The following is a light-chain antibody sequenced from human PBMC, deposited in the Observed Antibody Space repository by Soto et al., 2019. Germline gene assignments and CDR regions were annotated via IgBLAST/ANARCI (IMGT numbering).Light chain of an antibody. J-gene: IGLJ2*01. CDR2: GNS. CDR1: SSNIGAGYD. Sequence: QSVLTQPPSVSGAPGQRVTISCTGSSSNIGAGYDVHWYQQLPGTAPKLLIYGNSNRPSGVPDRFSGSKSGTSASLAITGLQAKDEANNSCQSYASSLVFGGGTQLPV. V-gene: IGLV1-40*01. CDR3: QSYASSLV.